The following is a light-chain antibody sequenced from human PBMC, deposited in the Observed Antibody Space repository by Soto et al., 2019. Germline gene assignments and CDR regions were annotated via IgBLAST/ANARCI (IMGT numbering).Light chain of an antibody. CDR2: EVS. J-gene: IGKJ4*01. Sequence: EIVLTQTPPSLSVSPGQPAAISCKSSHNLRHSDGRTYGYWYVQRPGQTPQVLIYEVSNRLSGVPDRFGGYGAGTDFTLEISRVEAADVGIYYCMQTIQLPLTFGGGTKVEIK. V-gene: IGKV2D-29*01. CDR1: HNLRHSDGRTY. CDR3: MQTIQLPLT.